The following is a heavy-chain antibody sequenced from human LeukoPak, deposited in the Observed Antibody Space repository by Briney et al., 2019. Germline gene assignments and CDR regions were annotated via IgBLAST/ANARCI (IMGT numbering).Heavy chain of an antibody. J-gene: IGHJ6*02. CDR3: ARDRYDFWSGHDNGMDV. D-gene: IGHD3-3*01. Sequence: PSETLSLTCSVSGVSISNYSWTWLRQPAGKGLEGIGRFYKGGTTKYNFSLKSRVTMSVDTSKNLFSLKLTSVAAADTAVYYCARDRYDFWSGHDNGMDVWGQGTTVTVSS. CDR2: FYKGGTT. CDR1: GVSISNYS. V-gene: IGHV4-4*07.